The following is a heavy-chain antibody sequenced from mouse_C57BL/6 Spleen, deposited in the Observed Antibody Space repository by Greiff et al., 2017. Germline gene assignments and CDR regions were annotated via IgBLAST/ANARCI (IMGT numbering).Heavy chain of an antibody. CDR3: ARRGYYGSSWYFDV. J-gene: IGHJ1*03. CDR2: IYPGSGST. D-gene: IGHD1-1*01. CDR1: GYTFTSYW. V-gene: IGHV1-55*01. Sequence: QVQLQQPGAELVKPGASVKMSCKASGYTFTSYWITWVKQRPGQGLEWIGDIYPGSGSTNYNEKFKSKATLTADTSSSTAYMQLSSLTSEDSAVYYCARRGYYGSSWYFDVWGTGTTVTVSS.